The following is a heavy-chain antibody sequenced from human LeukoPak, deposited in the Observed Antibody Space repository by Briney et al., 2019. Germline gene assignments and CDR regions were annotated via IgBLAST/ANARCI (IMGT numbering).Heavy chain of an antibody. Sequence: ASVKVSCKASGYTFTSYDINWVRQATGQGLEWMGWMNPNSGNTGYAQKLQGRVTMTTDTSTSTAYMELRSLRSDDTAVYYCARGLPGESLDYWGKGTTVTVSS. J-gene: IGHJ6*04. CDR1: GYTFTSYD. CDR2: MNPNSGNT. V-gene: IGHV1-8*01. D-gene: IGHD3-10*01. CDR3: ARGLPGESLDY.